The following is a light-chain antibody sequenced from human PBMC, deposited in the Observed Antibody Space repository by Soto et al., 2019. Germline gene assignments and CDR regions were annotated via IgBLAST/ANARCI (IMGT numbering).Light chain of an antibody. CDR1: QSVLYSSNNKNY. J-gene: IGKJ2*03. V-gene: IGKV4-1*01. CDR2: WAS. CDR3: QQYRLAPYS. Sequence: DFVMTQSPDSLAVSLGERATINYKSSQSVLYSSNNKNYLAWYQQKPGQPPKLLIYWASTRGSGVPDRFSGSGSGTDFTLTISSLQAEDVAVYYCQQYRLAPYSFGQGTKLDIK.